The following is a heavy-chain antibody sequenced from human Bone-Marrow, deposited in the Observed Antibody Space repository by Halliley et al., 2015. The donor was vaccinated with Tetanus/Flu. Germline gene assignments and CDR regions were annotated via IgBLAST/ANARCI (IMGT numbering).Heavy chain of an antibody. Sequence: LRLSCTVSGGSIDSGTYYWSWLRQNPGQGLEWIGYIHYSGSTHYNLSLRSRLTISIDTSKNQFSLKLTTVTAAAPAVYYCEREGWGSAGALDIWGQGTMVTVSS. J-gene: IGHJ3*02. V-gene: IGHV4-31*03. CDR3: EREGWGSAGALDI. CDR2: IHYSGST. D-gene: IGHD7-27*01. CDR1: GGSIDSGTYY.